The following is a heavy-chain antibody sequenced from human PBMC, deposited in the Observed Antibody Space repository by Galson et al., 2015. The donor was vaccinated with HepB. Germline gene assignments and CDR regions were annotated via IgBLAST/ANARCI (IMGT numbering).Heavy chain of an antibody. CDR1: GYTFTSYY. D-gene: IGHD6-6*01. V-gene: IGHV1-46*01. J-gene: IGHJ4*02. CDR3: VRDRTGSSSSTNAFDH. CDR2: INPSGGST. Sequence: SVKVSCKASGYTFTSYYNHWVRQAPGQGLEWMGIINPSGGSTGYAQKFQGRVTMTRDTSTSTVYMELSSLRSEDTAIYYCVRDRTGSSSSTNAFDHWGQGTLVTVSS.